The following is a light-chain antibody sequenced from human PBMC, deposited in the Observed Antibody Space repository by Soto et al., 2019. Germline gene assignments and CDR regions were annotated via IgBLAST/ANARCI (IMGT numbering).Light chain of an antibody. Sequence: QSVLTQPASVSGSPGQSITISCAGTMRDVGAYNHVSWYQQHPGKVPQLILYEVRNRPSGISFRFSGSRSGNTASLTISGRQAEDEADYYCSSFTSSSTLSFGGGTKVTVL. CDR2: EVR. CDR3: SSFTSSSTLS. J-gene: IGLJ2*01. V-gene: IGLV2-14*01. CDR1: MRDVGAYNH.